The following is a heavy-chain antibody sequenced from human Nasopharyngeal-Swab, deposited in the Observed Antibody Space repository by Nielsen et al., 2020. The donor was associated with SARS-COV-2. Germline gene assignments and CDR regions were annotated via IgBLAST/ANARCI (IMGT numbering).Heavy chain of an antibody. CDR1: GYTFTSYG. CDR2: ISGNIGTT. V-gene: IGHV1-18*01. D-gene: IGHD1-26*01. J-gene: IGHJ4*02. CDR3: ARGSTLIDY. Sequence: ASVKVSCKASGYTFTSYGISWVRQATGQGLEWMGWISGNIGTTNYAQNLQGRVTMTTDTSTSTAYMDLRNLRSDDTAVYYCARGSTLIDYWGQGTLVTVSS.